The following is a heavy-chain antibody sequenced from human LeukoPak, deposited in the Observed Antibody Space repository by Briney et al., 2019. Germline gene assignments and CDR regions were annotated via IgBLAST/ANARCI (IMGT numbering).Heavy chain of an antibody. J-gene: IGHJ4*02. D-gene: IGHD6-13*01. CDR1: GGSVSSYY. CDR3: ASEAYSSSNFDY. CDR2: IYTSGST. Sequence: SETLSLTCTVSGGSVSSYYWSWIRQPAGKGLEWIGRIYTSGSTNYNPSLKSRVTMSVDTSKNQFSLKLSSVTAADTAVYYCASEAYSSSNFDYWGQGTLVTVSS. V-gene: IGHV4-4*07.